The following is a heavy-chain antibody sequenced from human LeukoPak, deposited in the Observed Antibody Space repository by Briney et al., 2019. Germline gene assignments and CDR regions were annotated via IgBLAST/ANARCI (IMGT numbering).Heavy chain of an antibody. Sequence: GGSLRLSCAASGFTFSSYAMHWVRQAPGKGLEWVAVISYDGSNKYYADSVKGRFTISRDNSKNTLYLQMNSLRAEDTAVYYCARQATNTDIDYWGQGTLVTVSS. CDR3: ARQATNTDIDY. V-gene: IGHV3-30-3*01. J-gene: IGHJ4*02. D-gene: IGHD2-2*02. CDR1: GFTFSSYA. CDR2: ISYDGSNK.